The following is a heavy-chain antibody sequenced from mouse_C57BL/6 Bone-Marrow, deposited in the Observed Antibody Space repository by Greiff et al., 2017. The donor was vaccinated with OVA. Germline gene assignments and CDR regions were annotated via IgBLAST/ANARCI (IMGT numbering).Heavy chain of an antibody. CDR3: ARRIYYYGSRDFDY. D-gene: IGHD1-1*01. J-gene: IGHJ2*01. CDR1: GYTFTDYY. V-gene: IGHV1-19*01. CDR2: INPYNGGT. Sequence: DVKLVESGPVLVKPGASVKMSCKASGYTFTDYYMNWVKQSHGKSLEWIGVINPYNGGTSYNQKFKGKATLTVDKSSSTAYMELNSLTSEDSAVYYCARRIYYYGSRDFDYWGQGTTLTVSS.